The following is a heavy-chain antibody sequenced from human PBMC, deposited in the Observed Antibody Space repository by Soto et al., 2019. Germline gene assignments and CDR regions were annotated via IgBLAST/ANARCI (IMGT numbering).Heavy chain of an antibody. CDR1: GFTFSNSA. D-gene: IGHD6-19*01. V-gene: IGHV3-30-3*01. CDR2: ISYDGNNK. Sequence: QVQLVESGGGVVQPGRSLRLSCAASGFTFSNSAMHWARQAPGKGLEWVAVISYDGNNKYYADSVKGRFTISRDNSMNTLYLQMNSLRPEDTAVYYCARDRVVAGIGEIAYWGQGTLVTVSS. CDR3: ARDRVVAGIGEIAY. J-gene: IGHJ4*02.